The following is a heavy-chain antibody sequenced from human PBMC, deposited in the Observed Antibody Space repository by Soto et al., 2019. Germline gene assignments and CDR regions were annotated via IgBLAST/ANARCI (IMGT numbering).Heavy chain of an antibody. J-gene: IGHJ5*02. V-gene: IGHV2-70*04. Sequence: SGPTLVNPTQTLTLTCTFSGFSLSTSGLRLTWIRQPPGKALECLARIDWDDETFYRTSLKTRLTVSKDTSRGQVVLTMTNMDPMDSATYYCALIKDCSRTDCYLASFDPWGQGTLVTVSS. CDR1: GFSLSTSGLR. D-gene: IGHD2-2*01. CDR3: ALIKDCSRTDCYLASFDP. CDR2: IDWDDET.